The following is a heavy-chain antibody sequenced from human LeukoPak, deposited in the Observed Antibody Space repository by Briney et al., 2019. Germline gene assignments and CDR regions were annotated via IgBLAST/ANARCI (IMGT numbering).Heavy chain of an antibody. CDR2: FSASGGTT. CDR3: AKANYSGSYYFDS. D-gene: IGHD1-26*01. V-gene: IGHV3-23*01. Sequence: PGGSLRLSCAASGFTFSRSARNWVRQAPGKGLEWVSSFSASGGTTYCADSVKGRFTISRDNSKNTLSVQMNSLRAEDTAVYYCAKANYSGSYYFDSWGQGTLVTVSS. CDR1: GFTFSRSA. J-gene: IGHJ4*02.